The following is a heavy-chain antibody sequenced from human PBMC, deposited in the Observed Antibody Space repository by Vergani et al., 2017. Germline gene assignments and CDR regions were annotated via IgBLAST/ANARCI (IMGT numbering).Heavy chain of an antibody. Sequence: QVQLQESGPGLVKPSETLSLTCTVSGGSVSSGSYYWSWIRQPPGKGLEWIGYIYYSGSTNYNPSLKSRVTISVDTSKNQFSLKLSSVTAADTAVYYCARRNSVVVPAAPVYYYYYGMDVWGQGTTVTVSS. V-gene: IGHV4-61*01. CDR3: ARRNSVVVPAAPVYYYYYGMDV. CDR1: GGSVSSGSYY. J-gene: IGHJ6*02. CDR2: IYYSGST. D-gene: IGHD2-2*01.